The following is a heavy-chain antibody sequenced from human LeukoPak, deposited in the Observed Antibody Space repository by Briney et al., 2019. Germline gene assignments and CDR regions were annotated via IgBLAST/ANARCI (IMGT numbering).Heavy chain of an antibody. CDR1: GFTFSSYS. J-gene: IGHJ5*02. D-gene: IGHD3-22*01. Sequence: GGSLRLSCAASGFTFSSYSMNWVRQAPGKGLEWVSSISSSSSYIYYADSVKGRFTISRDNSKNTLYLQMNSLRAEDTAVYFCANTYYYDGSGYYYLGWFDPWGQGTLVTVSS. CDR3: ANTYYYDGSGYYYLGWFDP. CDR2: ISSSSSYI. V-gene: IGHV3-21*01.